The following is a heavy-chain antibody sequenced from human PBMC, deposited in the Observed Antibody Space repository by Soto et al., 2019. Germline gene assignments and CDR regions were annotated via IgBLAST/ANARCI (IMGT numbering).Heavy chain of an antibody. CDR1: GFTFTSSA. V-gene: IGHV1-58*01. CDR2: IVVGSGNT. J-gene: IGHJ3*02. Sequence: SVKVSCKASGFTFTSSAVQWVRQARGQRLEWIGWIVVGSGNTNYAQKFQERVTITRDMSTSTAYMELSSLRSEDTAVYYCAALYYYDSSGYSDAFDIWGQGTMVTVS. CDR3: AALYYYDSSGYSDAFDI. D-gene: IGHD3-22*01.